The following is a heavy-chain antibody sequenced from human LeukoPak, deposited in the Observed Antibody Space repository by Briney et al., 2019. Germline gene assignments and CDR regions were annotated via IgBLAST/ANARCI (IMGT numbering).Heavy chain of an antibody. D-gene: IGHD6-19*01. J-gene: IGHJ4*02. CDR2: IPYDGSNK. Sequence: GGSLRLSCAASGFTFSSYAMHWVRQAPGKGLEWVAVIPYDGSNKYYADSVKGRFTISRDNSKNTLYLQMNSLRAEDTAVYYCARDLSSGWYPEYYFDYWGQGTLVTVSS. CDR3: ARDLSSGWYPEYYFDY. CDR1: GFTFSSYA. V-gene: IGHV3-30-3*01.